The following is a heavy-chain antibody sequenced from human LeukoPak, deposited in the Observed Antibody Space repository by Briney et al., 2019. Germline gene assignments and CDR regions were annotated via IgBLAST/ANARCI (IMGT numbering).Heavy chain of an antibody. J-gene: IGHJ6*03. CDR1: GGSISSYY. V-gene: IGHV4-4*07. CDR3: ARVGSPSLDYYYYYMDV. D-gene: IGHD6-6*01. Sequence: SETLSLTCTVSGGSISSYYWSWIRQPAGKGLEWIGRIYTSGSTNYNPSLKSRVTMSVDTSKNQFSLKLSSVTAADTAVYYCARVGSPSLDYYYYYMDVWGKGTTVTVSS. CDR2: IYTSGST.